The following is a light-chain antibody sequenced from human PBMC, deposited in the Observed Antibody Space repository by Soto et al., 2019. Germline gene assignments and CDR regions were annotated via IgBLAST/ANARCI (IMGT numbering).Light chain of an antibody. Sequence: QSVLTQPPSVSGAPGQRVTISCTGSSSNIGAGYDVHCYHQLPGTAPKLLIYGNSNRPSGVPDRFSGSKSGTSASLAITGLQAEDEADYYCQAYDISLSVVFGGGTKVTVL. CDR2: GNS. V-gene: IGLV1-40*01. J-gene: IGLJ2*01. CDR3: QAYDISLSVV. CDR1: SSNIGAGYD.